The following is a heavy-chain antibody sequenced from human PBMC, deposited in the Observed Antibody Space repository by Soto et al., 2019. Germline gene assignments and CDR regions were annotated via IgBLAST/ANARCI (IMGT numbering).Heavy chain of an antibody. CDR2: IISDGSST. D-gene: IGHD2-15*01. V-gene: IGHV3-74*01. CDR3: ARDNEDGGDFDY. J-gene: IGHJ4*02. Sequence: EVQLVESGGGLVQPGGSLRLSCAASGFTFSSYWMHWDRQAPGKGLVWVSRIISDGSSTSYADSVKGRFTISRDNAKNTLYLQMNSLRAEDTAVYYCARDNEDGGDFDYWGQGTLVTVSS. CDR1: GFTFSSYW.